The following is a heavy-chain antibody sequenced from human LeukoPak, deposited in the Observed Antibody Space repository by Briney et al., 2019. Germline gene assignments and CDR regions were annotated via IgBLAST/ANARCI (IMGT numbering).Heavy chain of an antibody. V-gene: IGHV1-2*02. CDR3: VREGEGPLSKDFDY. D-gene: IGHD2/OR15-2a*01. CDR2: IGPHSTFT. J-gene: IGHJ4*02. CDR1: GFTFTDHY. Sequence: ASVKVSCKSSGFTFTDHYIHWVCQGPGQGLEWMGYIGPHSTFTSSPQEFQGRVTMTRDASMSTAYMELTRLTSDDTAVYYCVREGEGPLSKDFDYWGQGTLVTVSS.